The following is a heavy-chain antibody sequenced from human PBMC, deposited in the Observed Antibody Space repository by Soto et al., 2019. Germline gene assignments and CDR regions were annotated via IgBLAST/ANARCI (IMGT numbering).Heavy chain of an antibody. D-gene: IGHD5-18*01. CDR1: AGSINSGGYC. J-gene: IGHJ4*02. Sequence: QVQLQESGPGLVKPSQTLSLTCTVSAGSINSGGYCWSWIRKHPGKGLDWIGCVSYGGSTSYNPSLKSRVTISVDTSKNQFSLKLTSVTAADTAVYYCARGILVWGQGALITVSS. CDR2: VSYGGST. V-gene: IGHV4-31*03. CDR3: ARGILV.